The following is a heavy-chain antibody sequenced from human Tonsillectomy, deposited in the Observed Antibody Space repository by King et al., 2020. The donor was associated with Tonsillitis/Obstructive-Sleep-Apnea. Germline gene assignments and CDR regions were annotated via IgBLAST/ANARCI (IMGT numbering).Heavy chain of an antibody. CDR3: ATEVATGAFDY. CDR1: GGSISSGGYY. J-gene: IGHJ4*02. Sequence: VQLQESGPGLVKPSQTLSLTCTVSGGSISSGGYYWSWIRQHPGKGLEWIGYIYYSGSTYYNPSLKRRVTISLDTSKNQFSLRLTSVTAADTAVYYCATEVATGAFDYWGQGTLVAVSS. D-gene: IGHD5-12*01. CDR2: IYYSGST. V-gene: IGHV4-31*03.